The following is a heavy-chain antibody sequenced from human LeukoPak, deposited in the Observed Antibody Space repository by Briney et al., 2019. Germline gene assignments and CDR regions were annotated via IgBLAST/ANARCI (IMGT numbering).Heavy chain of an antibody. Sequence: GGSLRLSCAASQFTFSNYAMHWVRQAPGKGLEWVAVISYDIANTYYADSVKGRFTISRDNSENTLYLQMNSLRADDTAVYYCAREIWHQLGYFDYWGQGTLVTVSS. D-gene: IGHD7-27*01. CDR3: AREIWHQLGYFDY. CDR1: QFTFSNYA. V-gene: IGHV3-30*04. CDR2: ISYDIANT. J-gene: IGHJ4*02.